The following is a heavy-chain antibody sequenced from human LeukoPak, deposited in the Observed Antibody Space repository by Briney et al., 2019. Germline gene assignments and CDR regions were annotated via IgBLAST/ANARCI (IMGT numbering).Heavy chain of an antibody. J-gene: IGHJ4*02. CDR2: ISYDGSDK. D-gene: IGHD2/OR15-2a*01. CDR3: ARETENLDY. Sequence: GGSLRLSCAASGFTFSSYAIHWVRQAPGKGLEWVAIISYDGSDKYYADSVKGRFTISRDNSKNTLCLQMNSLRTEDTAVYYCARETENLDYWGQGTLVTVSS. V-gene: IGHV3-30*04. CDR1: GFTFSSYA.